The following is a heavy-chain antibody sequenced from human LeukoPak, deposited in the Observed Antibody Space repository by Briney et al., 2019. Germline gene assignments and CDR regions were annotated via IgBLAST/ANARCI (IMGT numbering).Heavy chain of an antibody. CDR1: GNTFTDLS. J-gene: IGHJ4*02. Sequence: GVSVKVSCKVSGNTFTDLSMNWVRQALGKGLEWMGGFDPEDVETIYAQKFQGRVTMTEDTSTATAYMDLSSLRPDDTAVYYCATDFYRGRQFDYWGQGTLVTVSS. D-gene: IGHD2/OR15-2a*01. CDR3: ATDFYRGRQFDY. V-gene: IGHV1-24*01. CDR2: FDPEDVET.